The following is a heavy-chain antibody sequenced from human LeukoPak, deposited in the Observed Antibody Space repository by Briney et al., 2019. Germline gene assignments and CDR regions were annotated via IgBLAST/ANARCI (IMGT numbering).Heavy chain of an antibody. J-gene: IGHJ5*02. D-gene: IGHD6-19*01. CDR3: ARQAGVT. CDR2: IKGDASEK. CDR1: GFSINNYW. Sequence: GGSLRLSCADSGFSINNYWMTWYRQAPGKGLECVAHIKGDASEKYYLDSVKGRFTISRDNAKSSLYLQMNSLRAEDTAVYYCARQAGVTWGQGTLVTVSS. V-gene: IGHV3-7*01.